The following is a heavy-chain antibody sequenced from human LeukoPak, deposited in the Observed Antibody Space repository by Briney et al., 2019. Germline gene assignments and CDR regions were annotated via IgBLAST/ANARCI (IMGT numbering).Heavy chain of an antibody. CDR3: AKERVSSGMMEGVLHM. V-gene: IGHV3-23*01. CDR1: GFTFNSYA. D-gene: IGHD2-8*01. J-gene: IGHJ3*02. Sequence: GGSLRLSCAASGFTFNSYAINWVRQAPGKGVEWVSSISGSGSHTYYADSVQGRFTVSRDNSKNTVNLHLNTVRAEDTAVYYCAKERVSSGMMEGVLHMWGQGTTVSVSS. CDR2: ISGSGSHT.